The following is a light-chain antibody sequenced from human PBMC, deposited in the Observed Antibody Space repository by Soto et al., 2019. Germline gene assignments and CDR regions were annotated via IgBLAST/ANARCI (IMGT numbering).Light chain of an antibody. CDR3: QQTYRTPLT. J-gene: IGKJ4*01. Sequence: DIQMTQSPSSLSASVGDRLTITCRASQDITTYLNWFQQKPGKAPELLIYAASNLQSAVPSRFSGSGSGTDFTPTISSLQPEDFATYYCQQTYRTPLTFGGGTKVEIK. CDR2: AAS. CDR1: QDITTY. V-gene: IGKV1-39*01.